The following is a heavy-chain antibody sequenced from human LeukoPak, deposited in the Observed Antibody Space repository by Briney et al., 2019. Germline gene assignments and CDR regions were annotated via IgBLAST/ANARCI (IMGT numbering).Heavy chain of an antibody. J-gene: IGHJ3*02. V-gene: IGHV3-23*01. Sequence: PGGSLRLSCTVSGFTVSSNSMSWVRQAPGKGLEWVSAITGSGGSTYYADSVKGRFTISRDNSKNTLYLQMNSLRAEDTAVYYCAKDGYGSGSYYPYAFDIWGQGTMVTVSS. CDR3: AKDGYGSGSYYPYAFDI. CDR2: ITGSGGST. D-gene: IGHD3-10*01. CDR1: GFTVSSNS.